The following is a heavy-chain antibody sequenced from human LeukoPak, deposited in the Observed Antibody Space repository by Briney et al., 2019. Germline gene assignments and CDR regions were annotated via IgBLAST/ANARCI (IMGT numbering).Heavy chain of an antibody. CDR3: TTGLLVVRGGKIDY. Sequence: PGGSLRLSCAASGFTFSNAWMSWVRQAPGKGLEWVGRIKSKTDGGTTDYAAPVKGRFTISRDDSKNTLYLQMNSLKTEDTAVYYCTTGLLVVRGGKIDYWGQGTLVTVSS. V-gene: IGHV3-15*01. J-gene: IGHJ4*02. CDR1: GFTFSNAW. CDR2: IKSKTDGGTT. D-gene: IGHD3-10*01.